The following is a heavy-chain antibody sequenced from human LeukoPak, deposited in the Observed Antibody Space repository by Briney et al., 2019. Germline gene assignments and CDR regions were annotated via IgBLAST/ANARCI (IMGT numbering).Heavy chain of an antibody. CDR3: ARDYGASYDSSGYSRLGY. Sequence: ASVKVSCKASGYTFTGYYMHWVRQAPGQGLEWMGWINPNSGGTHYARKFQGRVTMTRDTSTSTVYMELSSLRSEDTAVYYCARDYGASYDSSGYSRLGYWGQGTLVTVSS. D-gene: IGHD3-22*01. CDR1: GYTFTGYY. J-gene: IGHJ4*02. CDR2: INPNSGGT. V-gene: IGHV1-2*02.